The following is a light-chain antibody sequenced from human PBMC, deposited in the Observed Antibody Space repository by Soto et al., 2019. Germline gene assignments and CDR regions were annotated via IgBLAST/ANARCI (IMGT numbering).Light chain of an antibody. CDR2: DVT. Sequence: QSALTQPHSMSGSPGQSVAISCTGTSIDVGAYDYVSWYQQHPGQVPKHMIYDVTKRPSGVPDRFSGSKSGNTASLTISGLQAEDEADYYCCSFAGSYFVFGTGTKLTVL. V-gene: IGLV2-11*01. CDR1: SIDVGAYDY. J-gene: IGLJ1*01. CDR3: CSFAGSYFV.